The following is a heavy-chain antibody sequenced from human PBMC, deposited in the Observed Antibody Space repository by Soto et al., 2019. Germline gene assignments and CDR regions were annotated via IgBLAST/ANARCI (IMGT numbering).Heavy chain of an antibody. CDR3: ARGRLAAAGDYFDY. CDR1: GGSISSSSYY. V-gene: IGHV4-39*01. J-gene: IGHJ4*02. Sequence: QLQLQESVPGLVKPSETLSLTCTVSGGSISSSSYYWGWIRQPPGKGLEWIGSIYYSGSTYYNPSLKSRVTISVDTSKNQFSLKLSSVTAADTAVYYCARGRLAAAGDYFDYWGQGTLVTVSS. D-gene: IGHD6-13*01. CDR2: IYYSGST.